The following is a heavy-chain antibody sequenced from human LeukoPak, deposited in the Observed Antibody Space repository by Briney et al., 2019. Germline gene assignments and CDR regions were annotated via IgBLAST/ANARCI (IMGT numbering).Heavy chain of an antibody. J-gene: IGHJ4*02. Sequence: SETLSLTCSVSGGSISSYYWSWVRQPAGKGLEWIGRIHSSGTTHYNPSFERRLTTSVDTPKNQFSLKLSSVTAADTAVYYCARAPPMGATYFDYWGQGTLVTVSS. CDR3: ARAPPMGATYFDY. CDR1: GGSISSYY. D-gene: IGHD1-26*01. V-gene: IGHV4-4*07. CDR2: IHSSGTT.